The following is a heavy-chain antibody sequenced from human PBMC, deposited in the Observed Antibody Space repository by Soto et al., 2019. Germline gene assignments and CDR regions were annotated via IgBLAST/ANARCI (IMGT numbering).Heavy chain of an antibody. D-gene: IGHD1-26*01. J-gene: IGHJ5*01. V-gene: IGHV3-23*01. Sequence: EVQLLESGGGLVQPGGSLRLSCAASGFTFSSYALSWVRQAPGKGLEWVSAITGSGGSTYYADSVKGRFTISRDNSKNTLSLQMNSLRAEATAVYYCAKGLGSGSYAASDSWGQGTLVTVSS. CDR2: ITGSGGST. CDR3: AKGLGSGSYAASDS. CDR1: GFTFSSYA.